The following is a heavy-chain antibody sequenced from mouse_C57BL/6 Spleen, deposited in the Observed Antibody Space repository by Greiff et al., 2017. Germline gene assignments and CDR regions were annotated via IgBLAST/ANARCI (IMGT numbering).Heavy chain of an antibody. J-gene: IGHJ4*01. V-gene: IGHV1-80*01. CDR2: IYPGDGDT. Sequence: VQLVESGAELVKPGASVKISCKASGYAFSSYWMNWVKQRPGKGLEWIGQIYPGDGDTNYNGKFKGKATLTADKSSSTAYMQLSSLTSEDSAVYFCASRSSYYAMDYWGQGTSVTVSS. CDR3: ASRSSYYAMDY. CDR1: GYAFSSYW. D-gene: IGHD1-1*01.